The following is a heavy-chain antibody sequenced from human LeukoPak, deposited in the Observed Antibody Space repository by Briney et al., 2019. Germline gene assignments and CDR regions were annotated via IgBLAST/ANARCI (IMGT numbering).Heavy chain of an antibody. CDR2: SSSSGSTI. D-gene: IGHD3/OR15-3a*01. Sequence: GGSLRLSCAASGLTFSNAWMSWVRQAPGEGLEWVSYSSSSGSTIYYADSVKGRFAISRDNAKNSLYLQMNSLRAEDTAVYYCARRRDFIDYWGQGTLVTVSS. CDR3: ARRRDFIDY. J-gene: IGHJ4*02. V-gene: IGHV3-11*01. CDR1: GLTFSNAW.